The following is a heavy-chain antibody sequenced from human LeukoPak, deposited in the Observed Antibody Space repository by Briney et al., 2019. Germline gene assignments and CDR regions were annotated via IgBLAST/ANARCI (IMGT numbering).Heavy chain of an antibody. D-gene: IGHD3-22*01. CDR2: FDPEDGET. J-gene: IGHJ3*02. CDR1: GYTLTELS. Sequence: ASVKVSCKVSGYTLTELSMHWVRQAPGKGLEWMGGFDPEDGETIYAQKFQGRVTMTEDTSTDTAYMELSSLRSEDTAVYYCARSKGYYDSSGYYRGLPLDAFDIWGQGTMVTVSS. V-gene: IGHV1-24*01. CDR3: ARSKGYYDSSGYYRGLPLDAFDI.